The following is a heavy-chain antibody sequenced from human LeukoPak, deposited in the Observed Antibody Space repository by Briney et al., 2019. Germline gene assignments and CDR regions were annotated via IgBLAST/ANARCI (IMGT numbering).Heavy chain of an antibody. V-gene: IGHV1-2*02. CDR1: GYSFTDYY. J-gene: IGHJ4*02. D-gene: IGHD3-16*01. CDR2: ISPRSGDT. Sequence: ASVKVSCKASGYSFTDYYMHWVRQAPGQGLEWIGWISPRSGDTSYAQKFQGRVTMTRDTSINTVDMDLSGLTSDDTAVFYCARGREIHGGADTKLDDYWGQGTLVTVSS. CDR3: ARGREIHGGADTKLDDY.